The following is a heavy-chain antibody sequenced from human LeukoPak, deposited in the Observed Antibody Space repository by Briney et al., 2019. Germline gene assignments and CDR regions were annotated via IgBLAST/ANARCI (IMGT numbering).Heavy chain of an antibody. J-gene: IGHJ4*02. CDR1: GGPFSGYY. Sequence: PSETLSLTCAVYGGPFSGYYWSWIRQPPGKGLEWIGEINHSGSTNYNPSLKSRVTISVDTSKNQFSLKLSSVTAADTAVYYCAIHGSGSYSIDYWGQGTLVTVSS. V-gene: IGHV4-34*01. CDR3: AIHGSGSYSIDY. CDR2: INHSGST. D-gene: IGHD3-10*01.